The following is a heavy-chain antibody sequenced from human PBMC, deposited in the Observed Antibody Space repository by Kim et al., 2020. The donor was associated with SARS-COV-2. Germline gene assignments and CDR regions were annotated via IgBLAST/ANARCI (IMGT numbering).Heavy chain of an antibody. CDR1: GLTFSSSW. CDR2: INRDGSGQ. V-gene: IGHV3-7*01. CDR3: TTKNY. J-gene: IGHJ4*02. Sequence: GGSLRLSCAASGLTFSSSWMTWVRQAPGKGLEWVGNINRDGSGQNYVGSLRGRFTISRDNTKNSLYLQMESLRAEDTAVYYCTTKNYLGQGTLVTVSS.